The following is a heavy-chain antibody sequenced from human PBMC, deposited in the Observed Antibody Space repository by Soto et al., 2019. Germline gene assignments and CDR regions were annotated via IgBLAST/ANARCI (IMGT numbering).Heavy chain of an antibody. V-gene: IGHV5-51*01. D-gene: IGHD6-19*01. CDR3: ARDAGSSGWPNAFDI. J-gene: IGHJ3*02. CDR1: GYSFTSYW. Sequence: PGESLKISCKGSGYSFTSYWIGWLRQMPGKGLEWMGIIYPGDSDTRYSPSFQGQVTISADKSISTAYLQWSSLKASDTAMYYCARDAGSSGWPNAFDIWGQGTMVTVSS. CDR2: IYPGDSDT.